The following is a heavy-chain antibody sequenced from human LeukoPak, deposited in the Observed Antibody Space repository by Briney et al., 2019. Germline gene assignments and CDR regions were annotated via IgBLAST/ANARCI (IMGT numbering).Heavy chain of an antibody. D-gene: IGHD5-18*01. CDR1: GFTFSSYS. J-gene: IGHJ4*02. CDR2: ISSSSSYI. V-gene: IGHV3-21*01. Sequence: PRGSLRLSCAASGFTFSSYSMNWVRQAPGKGLEWVSSISSSSSYIYYADSVKGRFTISRDNAKNSLYLQMNSLRAEDTAVYYCARDTAMVKARPFDYWGQGTLVTVSS. CDR3: ARDTAMVKARPFDY.